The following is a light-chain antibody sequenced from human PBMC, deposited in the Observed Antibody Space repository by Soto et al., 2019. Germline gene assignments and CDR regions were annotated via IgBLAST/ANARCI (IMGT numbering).Light chain of an antibody. CDR1: QSVSASS. Sequence: EIVLTQSPDTLSLSPGERGTLSRKTSQSVSASSLAWYQQKPGQAPRLLIDGVSRRATGIPDRFSGSGSGTDFTLTISRLEPEDFAVYYCQHYGSIFTFGPGTKVDIK. V-gene: IGKV3-20*01. CDR2: GVS. CDR3: QHYGSIFT. J-gene: IGKJ3*01.